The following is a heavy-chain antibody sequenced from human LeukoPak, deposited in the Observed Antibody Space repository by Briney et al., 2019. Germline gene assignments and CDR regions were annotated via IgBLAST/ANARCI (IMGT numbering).Heavy chain of an antibody. Sequence: WASVKVSCKVSGYTLTELSMHWVRQAPGKGLEWMGGFDPEDGETIYAQKFQGRVTMTEDTSTDTAYMELNSLRSEDTAVYYCAIGTSLGWVFDYWGQGTLVTVSS. J-gene: IGHJ4*02. CDR2: FDPEDGET. D-gene: IGHD2-2*01. V-gene: IGHV1-24*01. CDR3: AIGTSLGWVFDY. CDR1: GYTLTELS.